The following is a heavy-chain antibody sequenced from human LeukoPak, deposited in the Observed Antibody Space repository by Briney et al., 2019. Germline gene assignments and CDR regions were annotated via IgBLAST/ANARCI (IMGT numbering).Heavy chain of an antibody. J-gene: IGHJ6*03. Sequence: SETLSLTCTVSGGSISSYYWSWIRQPPGKGLEWIGYIYYSGSTNYNPSLKSRVTISVDTSKNQFPLKLSSVTAADTAVYYCARTGYDLSWYYYYYMDVWGKGTTVTVSS. CDR2: IYYSGST. CDR1: GGSISSYY. D-gene: IGHD5-12*01. CDR3: ARTGYDLSWYYYYYMDV. V-gene: IGHV4-59*01.